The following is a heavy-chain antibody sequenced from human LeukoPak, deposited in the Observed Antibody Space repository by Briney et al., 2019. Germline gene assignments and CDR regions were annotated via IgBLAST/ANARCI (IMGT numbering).Heavy chain of an antibody. CDR2: ISGDGATT. Sequence: PGGSLRLSCAATGFTFSNYAMSWVRQAPGKGLEWVSSISGDGATTLYADSVKGRFTMSRDNSKNTLYVQMDSLRAEDTAVYYCAKQGGGTHDYWGQGTLVTVSS. V-gene: IGHV3-23*01. J-gene: IGHJ4*02. D-gene: IGHD1-26*01. CDR3: AKQGGGTHDY. CDR1: GFTFSNYA.